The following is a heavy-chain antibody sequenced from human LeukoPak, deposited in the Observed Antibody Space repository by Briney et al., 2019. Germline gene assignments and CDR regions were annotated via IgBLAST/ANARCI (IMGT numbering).Heavy chain of an antibody. J-gene: IGHJ4*02. CDR3: ARHLSRIAGFDY. D-gene: IGHD6-13*01. CDR2: INHSGST. V-gene: IGHV4-34*01. Sequence: LRLSCAASGFTFSDYYWSWIRQPPGKGLGWIGEINHSGSTNYNPSLKSRVTISVDTSKNQFSLKLSSVTAADTAVYYCARHLSRIAGFDYWGQGTLVTVSS. CDR1: GFTFSDYY.